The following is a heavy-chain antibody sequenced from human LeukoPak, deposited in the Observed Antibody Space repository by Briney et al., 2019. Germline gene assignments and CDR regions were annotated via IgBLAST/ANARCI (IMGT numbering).Heavy chain of an antibody. D-gene: IGHD3-3*01. J-gene: IGHJ4*02. CDR1: GGSISSGGYS. CDR2: IYHSGST. Sequence: TSQTLSLTCAVSGGSISSGGYSWSWIRQPPGKGLEWIGYIYHSGSTYYNPSLKSRVTISVDRSKNQFSLNLSSVTAADTAVYYCARESLEYSIRTDSWGQGTLLTVSS. V-gene: IGHV4-30-2*01. CDR3: ARESLEYSIRTDS.